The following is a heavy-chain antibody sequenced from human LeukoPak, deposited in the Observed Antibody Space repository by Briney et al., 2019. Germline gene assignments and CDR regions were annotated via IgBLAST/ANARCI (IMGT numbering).Heavy chain of an antibody. Sequence: ASVKVSCKASGYSFTGHYMHWVRQAPGQGLEWMGWINPKSGGTNYAQKFQGRVTITRDTSISTAYMDMSSLRSDDTAVYYCARNLWFGESSDAFDMWGQGTMVTVSS. V-gene: IGHV1-2*02. CDR2: INPKSGGT. CDR3: ARNLWFGESSDAFDM. J-gene: IGHJ3*02. CDR1: GYSFTGHY. D-gene: IGHD3-10*01.